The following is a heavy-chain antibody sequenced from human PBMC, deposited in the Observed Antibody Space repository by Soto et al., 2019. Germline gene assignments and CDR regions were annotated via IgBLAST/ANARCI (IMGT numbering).Heavy chain of an antibody. Sequence: PGESLKISCKGSGYSFTSYWIGWVRQIPGKGLEWMGIIYPGDSDTRYSPSFQGQVTVSADKSISTAYLQWSSLKASDTAMYYCARQRRYCSGGSCYSGLFDYWGQGTLVTVSS. J-gene: IGHJ4*02. V-gene: IGHV5-51*01. CDR2: IYPGDSDT. D-gene: IGHD2-15*01. CDR1: GYSFTSYW. CDR3: ARQRRYCSGGSCYSGLFDY.